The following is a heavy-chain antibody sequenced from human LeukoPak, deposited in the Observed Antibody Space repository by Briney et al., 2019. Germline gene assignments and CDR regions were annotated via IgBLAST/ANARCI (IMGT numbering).Heavy chain of an antibody. CDR3: ARTTTRGVSDY. CDR2: IYYSGST. V-gene: IGHV4-31*03. CDR1: GGSISSGGYC. Sequence: SQTLSLTCTVSGGSISSGGYCWSWIRQHPGKGLEWIGYIYYSGSTYYNPSLKSRVTISVDTSKNQFSLKLSSVTAADTAVYYCARTTTRGVSDYWGQGTLVTVSS. J-gene: IGHJ4*02. D-gene: IGHD3-10*01.